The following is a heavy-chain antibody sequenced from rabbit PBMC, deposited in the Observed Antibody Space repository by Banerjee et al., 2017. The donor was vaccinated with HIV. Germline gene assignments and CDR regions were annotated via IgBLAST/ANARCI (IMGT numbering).Heavy chain of an antibody. CDR3: ARGHYADYAGDGVTGGYYFDL. Sequence: QEQLEESGGDLVKPGASLTLTCTASGFSFSSGYYMCWVRQAPGKGLEVIAYIYPDYDSTDYASWVNGRFTISSDNAQNTLYLQLTSLTAADTATYFCARGHYADYAGDGVTGGYYFDLWGQGTLVTVS. CDR1: GFSFSSGYY. V-gene: IGHV1S43*01. D-gene: IGHD4-2*01. J-gene: IGHJ4*01. CDR2: IYPDYDST.